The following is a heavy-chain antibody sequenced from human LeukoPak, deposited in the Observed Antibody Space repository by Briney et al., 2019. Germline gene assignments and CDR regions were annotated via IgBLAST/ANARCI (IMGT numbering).Heavy chain of an antibody. J-gene: IGHJ4*02. D-gene: IGHD4-17*01. CDR2: VRYGGSIK. V-gene: IGHV3-30*02. Sequence: PGGSLRLSCAASEFTFSAYAMHWIRQAPGRGLEWVAFVRYGGSIKYYADSVKGRFTISRDNSKNTLYLQMNSLRAEDTAVYYCARVLSTVNVYWGQGTLVTVSS. CDR1: EFTFSAYA. CDR3: ARVLSTVNVY.